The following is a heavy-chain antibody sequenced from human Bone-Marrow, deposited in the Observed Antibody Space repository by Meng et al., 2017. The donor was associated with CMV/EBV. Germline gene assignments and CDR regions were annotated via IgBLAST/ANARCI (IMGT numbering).Heavy chain of an antibody. J-gene: IGHJ6*02. Sequence: GESLKISCAASGFTFSSYWMSWVRQAPGKGLEWVANIKQDGSEKYYVDSVKGRFTISRDNAKNSLYLQMISLRAEDTAVYYCARDHVLQYAARDYYYYGMDVWGQGTTVTVSS. V-gene: IGHV3-7*01. CDR3: ARDHVLQYAARDYYYYGMDV. D-gene: IGHD4-11*01. CDR1: GFTFSSYW. CDR2: IKQDGSEK.